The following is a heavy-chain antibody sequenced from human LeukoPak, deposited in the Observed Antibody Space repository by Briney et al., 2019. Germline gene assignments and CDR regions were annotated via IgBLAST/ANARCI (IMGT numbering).Heavy chain of an antibody. CDR2: ISDNSYWI. CDR3: ANHLACGSTSRPRFDD. Sequence: GGSLRLSCAASGFTFSSYDMSWVRQAPGKGLEWVSSISDNSYWIYYADSVEGRFIISRDNAKISLYLQMNSLRAEDTAVYYCANHLACGSTSRPRFDDWGQGTLVTVSS. J-gene: IGHJ4*02. D-gene: IGHD2-2*01. CDR1: GFTFSSYD. V-gene: IGHV3-21*01.